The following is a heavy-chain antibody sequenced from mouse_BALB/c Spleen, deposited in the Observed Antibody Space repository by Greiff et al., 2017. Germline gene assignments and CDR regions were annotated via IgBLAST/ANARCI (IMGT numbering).Heavy chain of an antibody. CDR3: ARGDYDGYYGWFAY. CDR2: IWGDGST. J-gene: IGHJ3*01. Sequence: QVQLKESGPGLVAPSQSLSITCTVSGFSLTGYGVNWVRQPPGKGLEWLGMIWGDGSTDYNSALKSRLSISKDNSKSQVFLKMNSLQTDDTARYYCARGDYDGYYGWFAYWGQGTLVTVSA. D-gene: IGHD2-3*01. V-gene: IGHV2-6-7*01. CDR1: GFSLTGYG.